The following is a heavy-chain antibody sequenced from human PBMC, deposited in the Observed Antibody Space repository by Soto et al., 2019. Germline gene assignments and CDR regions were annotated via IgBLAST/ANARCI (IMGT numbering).Heavy chain of an antibody. V-gene: IGHV1-8*01. Sequence: ASVKVSCKASGYTFTSYDINWVRQATGQGLEWMGWMNPNSGNTGYAQKFQGRVTMTRNTSISTAYMELSSLRSEDTAVYYCARGNSQLVLENWFDPWGQGTLVTVSS. CDR2: MNPNSGNT. CDR3: ARGNSQLVLENWFDP. CDR1: GYTFTSYD. J-gene: IGHJ5*02. D-gene: IGHD6-6*01.